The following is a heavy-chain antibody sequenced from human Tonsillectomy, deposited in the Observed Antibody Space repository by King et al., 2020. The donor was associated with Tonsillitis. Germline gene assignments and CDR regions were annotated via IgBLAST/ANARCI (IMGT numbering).Heavy chain of an antibody. V-gene: IGHV3-30*01. CDR2: ISYDATNK. D-gene: IGHD4-17*01. CDR3: AASLNADYGDYASHY. Sequence: VQLVESGGGVVQPGRSLRLSCAASGFTFSSYAIHWVRQAPGKGLEWVALISYDATNKYYADSVKGRFTISRDNSKNTLYLQMNRLRTEDTAVYYCAASLNADYGDYASHYWGQGTLVTVSS. J-gene: IGHJ4*02. CDR1: GFTFSSYA.